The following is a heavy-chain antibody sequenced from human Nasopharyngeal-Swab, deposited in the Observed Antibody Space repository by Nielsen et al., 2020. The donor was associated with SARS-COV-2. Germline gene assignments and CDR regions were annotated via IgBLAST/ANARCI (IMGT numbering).Heavy chain of an antibody. D-gene: IGHD2-2*01. Sequence: WIRQPPGKGLEWVANIKQDGSEKYYEDSVKGRSTISRDNAKNSLYLQMNSLRVEDTAVYYCARRTFSSTSLIDCWGQGTLVTVSS. CDR3: ARRTFSSTSLIDC. J-gene: IGHJ4*02. V-gene: IGHV3-7*01. CDR2: IKQDGSEK.